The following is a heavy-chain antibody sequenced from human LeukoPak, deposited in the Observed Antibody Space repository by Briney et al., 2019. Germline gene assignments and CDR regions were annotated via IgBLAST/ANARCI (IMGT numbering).Heavy chain of an antibody. CDR3: GRDVGRSYDLDY. J-gene: IGHJ4*02. CDR1: GYTFTSYG. Sequence: ASVEVSCKASGYTFTSYGISWVRQAPGQGLEWMGWISAYNGNTDYAQSLQGRVTMTIDTSTSTVYMELRSLRSDDPAVYYCGRDVGRSYDLDYWGQGTLVTVSS. D-gene: IGHD3-16*01. CDR2: ISAYNGNT. V-gene: IGHV1-18*01.